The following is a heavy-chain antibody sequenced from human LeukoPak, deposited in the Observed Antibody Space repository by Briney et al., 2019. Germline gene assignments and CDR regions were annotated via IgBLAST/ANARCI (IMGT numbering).Heavy chain of an antibody. CDR1: GFTFRSYS. Sequence: GGCVRLSCAGSGFTFRSYSMNWVRPAPGKGLEWVSSISCSGSCIFYAGSVKGRFAISRDNDKNSLYMQMNSLRAEDMAVYYCAREYSGYAPDYWGQGTLVTVSS. V-gene: IGHV3-21*01. J-gene: IGHJ4*02. CDR2: ISCSGSCI. D-gene: IGHD5-12*01. CDR3: AREYSGYAPDY.